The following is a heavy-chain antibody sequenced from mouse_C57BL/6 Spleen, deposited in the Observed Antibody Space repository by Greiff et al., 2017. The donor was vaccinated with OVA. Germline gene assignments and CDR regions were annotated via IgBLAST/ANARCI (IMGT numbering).Heavy chain of an antibody. Sequence: QVQLQQSGAELVRPGASVKLSCKASGYTFTDYYINWVKQRPGQGLEWIARIYPGSGNTYYNEKFKGKATLTAEKSSSTAYMQLSSLTSEDSAVYFCARDTTVVPSFAYWGQGTLVTVSA. D-gene: IGHD1-1*01. J-gene: IGHJ3*01. V-gene: IGHV1-76*01. CDR2: IYPGSGNT. CDR3: ARDTTVVPSFAY. CDR1: GYTFTDYY.